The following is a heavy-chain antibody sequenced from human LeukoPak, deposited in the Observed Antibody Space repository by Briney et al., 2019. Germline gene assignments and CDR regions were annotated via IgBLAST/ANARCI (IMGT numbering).Heavy chain of an antibody. Sequence: GGSLRLSCAASGFTFSSYGMHWVRQAPGKGLEWVAVIWYDGSNKYYADSVKGRFTISRDNSKNTLYLQMNSLRAEDTAVYYCARDQVGAARFDSWGQGTLVTVSP. J-gene: IGHJ4*02. CDR2: IWYDGSNK. V-gene: IGHV3-33*01. CDR3: ARDQVGAARFDS. CDR1: GFTFSSYG. D-gene: IGHD2-15*01.